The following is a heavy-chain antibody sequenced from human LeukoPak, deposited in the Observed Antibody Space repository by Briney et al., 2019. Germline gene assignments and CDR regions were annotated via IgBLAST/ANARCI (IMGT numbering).Heavy chain of an antibody. V-gene: IGHV4-30-2*01. Sequence: PSQTLSLTCAVSSASISSGGYSWSRIRQPPGKGLEWIGDIHHSGSTYYNPSLKSRVTISIDRSENQFSLKLSFVTAADTAVYYCARSINRGYYDFDYWGQGTLVTVSS. D-gene: IGHD3-22*01. CDR2: IHHSGST. CDR3: ARSINRGYYDFDY. J-gene: IGHJ4*02. CDR1: SASISSGGYS.